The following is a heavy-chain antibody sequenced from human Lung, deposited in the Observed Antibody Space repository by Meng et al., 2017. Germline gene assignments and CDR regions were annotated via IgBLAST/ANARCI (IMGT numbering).Heavy chain of an antibody. Sequence: QVHLVQSGPEVEKPGASVTLSGKLSGYTSAACRIHWLRQAPGQGLEWMGRIDPNNDHTQYAQNFQGRVTMTRDTSISTVYMELNGLRSDDTAMYYCARDEDISAAGKLFGDYWGQGTLVTVSS. J-gene: IGHJ4*02. D-gene: IGHD6-13*01. V-gene: IGHV1-2*06. CDR1: GYTSAACR. CDR2: IDPNNDHT. CDR3: ARDEDISAAGKLFGDY.